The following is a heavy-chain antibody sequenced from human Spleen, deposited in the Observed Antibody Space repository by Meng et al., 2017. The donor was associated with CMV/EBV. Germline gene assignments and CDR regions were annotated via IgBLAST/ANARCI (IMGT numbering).Heavy chain of an antibody. V-gene: IGHV1-8*01. CDR2: MNPNSGNT. CDR1: GYTLTELS. Sequence: ASVKVSCKVSGYTLTELSRHWVRQAPGKGLEWMGWMNPNSGNTAYAPKFQGRLTMTRNTSINTAYMDLSSLRSEDTAIYYCTRGRGSTHKGNWFDPWGQGTLVTVSS. CDR3: TRGRGSTHKGNWFDP. J-gene: IGHJ5*02. D-gene: IGHD3-10*01.